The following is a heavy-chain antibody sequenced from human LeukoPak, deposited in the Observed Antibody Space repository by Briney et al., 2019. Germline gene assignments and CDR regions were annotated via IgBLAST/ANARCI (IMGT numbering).Heavy chain of an antibody. CDR2: ISSSSSTI. CDR1: GFTFSSYS. J-gene: IGHJ4*02. Sequence: GGSLRLSCAASGFTFSSYSMNWVRQAPGKGLEWVSYISSSSSTIYYADSVKGRFTISRDNAKNSLYLQMNSLRAEDTAVYYCARTRGYSYGYFDYWGQGTLVTVSS. V-gene: IGHV3-48*04. CDR3: ARTRGYSYGYFDY. D-gene: IGHD5-18*01.